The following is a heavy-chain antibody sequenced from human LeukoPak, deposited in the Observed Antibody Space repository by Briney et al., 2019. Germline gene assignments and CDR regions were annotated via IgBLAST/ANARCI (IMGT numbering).Heavy chain of an antibody. J-gene: IGHJ4*02. CDR1: GYTFTSYG. V-gene: IGHV1-18*01. CDR3: ARPTTYDILTGYDY. Sequence: RASVKVSCKASGYTFTSYGVSWVRQAPGQGLEWMGWISAYNGNTNYAQKLQGRVTMTTDTSTSTAYMELRSLRSDDTAVYYCARPTTYDILTGYDYWGQGTLVTVSS. D-gene: IGHD3-9*01. CDR2: ISAYNGNT.